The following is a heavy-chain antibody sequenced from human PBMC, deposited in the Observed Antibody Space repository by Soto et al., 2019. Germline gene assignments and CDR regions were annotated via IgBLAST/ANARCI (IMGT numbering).Heavy chain of an antibody. Sequence: QVQLVQSGAEVKKPGASVKVSCKAYGDTFSNSGVTWVRQAPGQGLEWMGWISVYNGNTIYGQNLQGRVTMTTDTSATTAYLDLRSLRSDDTAVYYCAIAPAYGTGWYQGFDPWGQGTLVTVSS. CDR2: ISVYNGNT. D-gene: IGHD6-19*01. J-gene: IGHJ5*02. V-gene: IGHV1-18*01. CDR3: AIAPAYGTGWYQGFDP. CDR1: GDTFSNSG.